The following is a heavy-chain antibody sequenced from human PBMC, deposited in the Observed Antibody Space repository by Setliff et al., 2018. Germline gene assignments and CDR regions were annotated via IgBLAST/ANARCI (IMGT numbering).Heavy chain of an antibody. V-gene: IGHV3-30*02. CDR2: VRFDGTYK. J-gene: IGHJ4*02. D-gene: IGHD6-13*01. CDR1: GFVFGTYG. CDR3: ARCSTWDNHYPHFNY. Sequence: GESLKISCAASGFVFGTYGMHWVRQAPGKGLDWVASVRFDGTYKVYADSVKGRFTISRDNSENTLYLQMNSLRAEDTAVYYCARCSTWDNHYPHFNYWGQGTLVTVSS.